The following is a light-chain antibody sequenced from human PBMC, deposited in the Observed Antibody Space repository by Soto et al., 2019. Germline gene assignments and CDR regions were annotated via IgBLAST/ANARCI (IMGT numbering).Light chain of an antibody. CDR3: QQYNSGPPLSAR. CDR2: GAS. J-gene: IGKJ2*03. V-gene: IGKV3D-15*01. CDR1: QSVSTN. Sequence: EIVVTQSPATLSVSLGERATLSCRASQSVSTNLAWYQHKPGQAPRLLIYGASARATGIPARFSGSGSGTEFTLTINSVQSEDFAVYYCQQYNSGPPLSARFGQGTKVDIK.